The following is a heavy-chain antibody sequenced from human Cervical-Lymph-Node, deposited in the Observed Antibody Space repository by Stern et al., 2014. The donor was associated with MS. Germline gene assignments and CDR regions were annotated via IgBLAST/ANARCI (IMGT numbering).Heavy chain of an antibody. J-gene: IGHJ4*02. CDR1: GFTFTSSA. Sequence: QLVQSGPEVKKPGTSVKVSCKASGFTFTSSAVQWVRQARGQRLEGKGWSGVGSGNTNYAQKFQERVTITRDMSTSTAYMELSSLRSEDTAVYYCAATSHVGYFDYWGQGTLVTVSS. V-gene: IGHV1-58*01. CDR2: SGVGSGNT. CDR3: AATSHVGYFDY. D-gene: IGHD1-26*01.